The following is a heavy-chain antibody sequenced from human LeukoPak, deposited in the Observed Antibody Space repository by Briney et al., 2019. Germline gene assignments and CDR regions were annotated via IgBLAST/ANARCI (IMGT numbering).Heavy chain of an antibody. V-gene: IGHV3-23*01. CDR2: IIGGGTSK. Sequence: GGSLRLSCEASGITFGNFALSWVRQAPGQGLEWVSTIIGGGTSKFYADSVKGRFTISRDNSKNTLYLQMNSLRAEDTAVYYCARGGYYDSSGYCLDYWGQGTLVTVSS. CDR3: ARGGYYDSSGYCLDY. CDR1: GITFGNFA. J-gene: IGHJ4*02. D-gene: IGHD3-22*01.